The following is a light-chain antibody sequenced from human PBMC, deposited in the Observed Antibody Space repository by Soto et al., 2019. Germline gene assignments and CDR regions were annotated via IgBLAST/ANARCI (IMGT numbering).Light chain of an antibody. J-gene: IGLJ2*01. CDR2: DVS. Sequence: QSALTQPASVSGSPGQSITISCTGTNSDVGDYNYVSWYQQHPGKAPKLIIFDVSDRPSGVSSRFSGSKSGNTASLTISGLQAEDEAHYYCSSYTATSTLVVFGGGTQLTVL. CDR1: NSDVGDYNY. CDR3: SSYTATSTLVV. V-gene: IGLV2-14*03.